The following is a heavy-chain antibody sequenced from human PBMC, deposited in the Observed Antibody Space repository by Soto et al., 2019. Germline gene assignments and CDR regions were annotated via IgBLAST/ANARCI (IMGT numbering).Heavy chain of an antibody. V-gene: IGHV1-18*04. CDR2: ISVYSGKT. D-gene: IGHD6-19*01. Sequence: ASVKVSCKASGYTFSSYGITWVRQAPGQGLEWMGWISVYSGKTRYAQKLQDRVTMSTDTSTSTAYMELRSLRSDDTALYYCARSAMAGDYYYYAIDVWGRGTTVTVSS. CDR1: GYTFSSYG. CDR3: ARSAMAGDYYYYAIDV. J-gene: IGHJ6*02.